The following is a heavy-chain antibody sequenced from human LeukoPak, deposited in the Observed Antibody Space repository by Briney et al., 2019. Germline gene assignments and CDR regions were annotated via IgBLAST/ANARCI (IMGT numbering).Heavy chain of an antibody. CDR2: INPGGSSI. D-gene: IGHD6-13*01. CDR1: GFTFSSYW. J-gene: IGHJ4*02. Sequence: GRSLRLSCAASGFTFSSYWMHWVRQVPGKGLVWVARINPGGSSITYADSVKGRFTISRDNAKNSLYLQMNSLRAEDTAVYYCARDLYSSSYVSDYWGQGTLVTVSS. V-gene: IGHV3-74*01. CDR3: ARDLYSSSYVSDY.